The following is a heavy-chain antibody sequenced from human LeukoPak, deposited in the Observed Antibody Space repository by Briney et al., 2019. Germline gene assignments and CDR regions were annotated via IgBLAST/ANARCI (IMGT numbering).Heavy chain of an antibody. CDR2: ISSSSSYI. Sequence: GGSLRLSCAASGFTFSSYEMNWVRQAPGKGLEWVSSISSSSSYIYYADSVKGRFTISRDNAKNSLYLQMNSLRAEDTAVYYCARAGIAAAEKANFDCWGQGTLVTVSS. V-gene: IGHV3-21*01. D-gene: IGHD6-13*01. CDR3: ARAGIAAAEKANFDC. J-gene: IGHJ4*02. CDR1: GFTFSSYE.